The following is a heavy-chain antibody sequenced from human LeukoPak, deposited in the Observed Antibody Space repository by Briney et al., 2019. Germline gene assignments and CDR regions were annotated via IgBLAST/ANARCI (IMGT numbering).Heavy chain of an antibody. CDR2: IWYDGSNK. D-gene: IGHD3-22*01. Sequence: GGSLRLSCEASAVTFSGYPFHWVRQAPGKGLEWVAVIWYDGSNKYYADSAKGRFTISRDNSKNTLYLQMNSLRAEDTAVYYCARDLSSDSSGYRYGMDVWGQGTTVTVSS. CDR3: ARDLSSDSSGYRYGMDV. CDR1: AVTFSGYP. V-gene: IGHV3-33*08. J-gene: IGHJ6*02.